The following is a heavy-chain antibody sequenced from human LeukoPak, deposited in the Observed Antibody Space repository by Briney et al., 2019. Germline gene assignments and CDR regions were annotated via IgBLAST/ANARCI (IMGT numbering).Heavy chain of an antibody. Sequence: GGSLRLSCAASGFTFSSYSMNWVRQAPGKGLEWVSYISSSSSTIYYADSVKGRFTISRDNAKNSLYLQMNSLRAEGTAVYYCARGISGATTGWFDYWGQGTLVTVSS. CDR2: ISSSSSTI. CDR1: GFTFSSYS. CDR3: ARGISGATTGWFDY. D-gene: IGHD5-12*01. J-gene: IGHJ4*02. V-gene: IGHV3-48*04.